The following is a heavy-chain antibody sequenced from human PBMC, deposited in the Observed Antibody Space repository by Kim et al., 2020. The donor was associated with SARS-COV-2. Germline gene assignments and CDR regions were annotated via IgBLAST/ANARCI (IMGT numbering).Heavy chain of an antibody. CDR2: IIPIFGTA. CDR1: GGTFSSYA. D-gene: IGHD3-16*02. J-gene: IGHJ4*02. CDR3: ARVGHYDYVWGSYRYTGYFDY. V-gene: IGHV1-69*13. Sequence: SVKVSCKASGGTFSSYAISWVRQAPGQGLEWMGGIIPIFGTANYAQKFQGRVTITADESTSTAYMELSSLRSEDTAVYYCARVGHYDYVWGSYRYTGYFDYWGQGTLVTVSS.